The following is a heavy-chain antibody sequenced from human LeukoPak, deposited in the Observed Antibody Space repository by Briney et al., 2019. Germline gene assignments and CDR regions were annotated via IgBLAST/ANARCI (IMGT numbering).Heavy chain of an antibody. CDR1: GGSISSGGYY. D-gene: IGHD4-11*01. J-gene: IGHJ6*03. V-gene: IGHV4-30-2*01. CDR2: IYHSGST. Sequence: PSQTLSLTCTVSGGSISSGGYYWSWIRQPPGKGLGWIGYIYHSGSTYYNPSLKSRVTISVDRSKNQFSLKLSSVTAADTAVYYCARDDYRGHYYYYMDVWGKGTTVTVSS. CDR3: ARDDYRGHYYYYMDV.